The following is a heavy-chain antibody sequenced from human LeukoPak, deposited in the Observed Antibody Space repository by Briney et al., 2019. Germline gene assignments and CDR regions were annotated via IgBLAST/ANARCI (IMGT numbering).Heavy chain of an antibody. D-gene: IGHD6-19*01. J-gene: IGHJ4*02. Sequence: PGGSLRLSCAASGFTFSDYYMSWIRQAPGKGLEWVSYISSSGSTIYYADSVKGRFTISSDNAKNSLYLQMNSLRAEDTAVYYCARPRSYSSGHLDYWGQGTLVTVSS. CDR3: ARPRSYSSGHLDY. V-gene: IGHV3-11*04. CDR2: ISSSGSTI. CDR1: GFTFSDYY.